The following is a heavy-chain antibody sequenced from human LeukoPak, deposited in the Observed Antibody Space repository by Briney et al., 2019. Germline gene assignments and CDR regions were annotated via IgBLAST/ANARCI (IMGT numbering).Heavy chain of an antibody. CDR3: GKGYCSSTSCLVDY. D-gene: IGHD2-2*01. CDR2: ISWNSGSI. V-gene: IGHV3-9*01. CDR1: GFTFDDYA. Sequence: PGGSLRLSCAASGFTFDDYAMHWVPQAPGKGLEWVSGISWNSGSIGYADSVKGRFTISRDNAKNSLYLQMNSLRAEDTALYYCGKGYCSSTSCLVDYWGQGTLVTVSS. J-gene: IGHJ4*02.